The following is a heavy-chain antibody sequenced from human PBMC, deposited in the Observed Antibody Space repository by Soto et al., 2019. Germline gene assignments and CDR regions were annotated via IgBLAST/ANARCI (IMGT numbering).Heavy chain of an antibody. J-gene: IGHJ6*02. Sequence: VQLQESGPGLVKPSETLSLTCTVSGGSVSSGSYYWSWIRQPPGKGLEWVSAISGSGGSTYYADSVKGRFTISRDNSKNTLYLQMNSLRAEDTAVYYCANRDTSMINRYYYGMDVWGQGTTVTVSS. CDR3: ANRDTSMINRYYYGMDV. CDR2: ISGSGGST. D-gene: IGHD5-18*01. CDR1: GGSVSSGSYY. V-gene: IGHV3-23*01.